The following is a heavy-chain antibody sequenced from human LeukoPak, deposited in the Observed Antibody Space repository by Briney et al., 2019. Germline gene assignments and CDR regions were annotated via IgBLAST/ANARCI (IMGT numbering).Heavy chain of an antibody. Sequence: GGSLRLSCAASGFTFSSYAMIWVRQAPGKGLEWVSAISYSGGYTYYADSVKGRFTISRDNSKNTLFLQMNRLRAEDTAVYYCAKDVGDCGDYDSYFQHWGQGTLVTVSS. CDR1: GFTFSSYA. J-gene: IGHJ1*01. CDR3: AKDVGDCGDYDSYFQH. V-gene: IGHV3-23*01. CDR2: ISYSGGYT. D-gene: IGHD4-17*01.